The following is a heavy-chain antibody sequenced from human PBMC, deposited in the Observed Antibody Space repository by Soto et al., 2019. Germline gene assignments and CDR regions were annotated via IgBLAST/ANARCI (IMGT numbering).Heavy chain of an antibody. CDR2: MNPNSGNT. J-gene: IGHJ4*02. V-gene: IGHV1-8*01. Sequence: ASVKVSCKVSGYSFSEMSMHWVRQATGHGLEWMGWMNPNSGNTGYAQELRGRVTMTRNTSNTTAYMELTSLTSDDTGVYYCAGGNFRYWGQGTLVTVSS. CDR1: GYSFSEMS. CDR3: AGGNFRY.